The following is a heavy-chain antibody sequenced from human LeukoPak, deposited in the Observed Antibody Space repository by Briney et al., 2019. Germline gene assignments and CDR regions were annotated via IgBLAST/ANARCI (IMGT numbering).Heavy chain of an antibody. CDR2: IYTSGST. V-gene: IGHV4-61*02. Sequence: PSETLSLTCTVSGGSISSGSYYRSWIRQPAGKGLEWIGRIYTSGSTNYNPSLKSRVTMSVDTSKNQFSLKLSSVTAADTAVYYCARSDYDFWSGYQFDYWGQGTLVTVSS. J-gene: IGHJ4*02. CDR1: GGSISSGSYY. D-gene: IGHD3-3*01. CDR3: ARSDYDFWSGYQFDY.